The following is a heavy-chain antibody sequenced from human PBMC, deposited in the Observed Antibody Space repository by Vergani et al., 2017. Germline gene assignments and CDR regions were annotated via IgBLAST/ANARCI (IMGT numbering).Heavy chain of an antibody. Sequence: QVQLVQSGAEVKRPGSSVKVSCRASGDSFRTSTISWVRQAPGQGLEWMGRIVPVFGTTKNAQKFQGRVTITADEFTSTAYLELRSLRSEDTAVYYCARDALPEMATMIFRDWGKGTMVT. CDR2: IVPVFGTT. CDR1: GDSFRTST. CDR3: ARDALPEMATMIFRD. V-gene: IGHV1-69*13. J-gene: IGHJ4*02. D-gene: IGHD5-24*01.